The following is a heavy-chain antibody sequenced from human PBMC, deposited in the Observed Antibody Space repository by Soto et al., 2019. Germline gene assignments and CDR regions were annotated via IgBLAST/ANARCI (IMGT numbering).Heavy chain of an antibody. CDR1: GGTFSSYA. D-gene: IGHD6-19*01. Sequence: ASVKVSCKSSGGTFSSYAISWVRQAPGQGLEWMGGIIPIFGTANYAQKFQGRVTITADESTSTAYMELSSLRSEDTAVYYCARGSYSIGWYIGASDYYYYVLDVWGQGTTVTVSS. CDR3: ARGSYSIGWYIGASDYYYYVLDV. V-gene: IGHV1-69*13. CDR2: IIPIFGTA. J-gene: IGHJ6*02.